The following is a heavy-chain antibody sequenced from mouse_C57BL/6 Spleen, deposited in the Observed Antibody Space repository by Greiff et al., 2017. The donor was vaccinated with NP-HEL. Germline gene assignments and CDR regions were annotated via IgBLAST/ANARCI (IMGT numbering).Heavy chain of an antibody. CDR1: GYTFTSYW. CDR2: IHPNSGST. CDR3: ATYYGYDERFAY. J-gene: IGHJ3*01. Sequence: QVQLQQPGAELVKPGASVKLSCKASGYTFTSYWMHWVKQRPGQGLEWIGMIHPNSGSTNYNEKFKSKATLTVDKSSSTAYMQLSSLTSEDSAVYYCATYYGYDERFAYWGQGTLVTVSA. D-gene: IGHD2-9*01. V-gene: IGHV1-64*01.